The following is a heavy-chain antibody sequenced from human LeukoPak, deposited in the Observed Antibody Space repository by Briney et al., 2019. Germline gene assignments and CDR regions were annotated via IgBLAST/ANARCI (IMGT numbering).Heavy chain of an antibody. D-gene: IGHD3-3*01. CDR3: ARHSFHDFWSGYSLDAFDI. CDR1: GGSISSSSYY. CDR2: IYYSGST. J-gene: IGHJ3*02. V-gene: IGHV4-39*01. Sequence: PSETLSLTCTVSGGSISSSSYYWGWIRQPPGKGLEWIGSIYYSGSTYYNPSLKSRVTISVDTSKNQFSLKLSSVTAADTAEYYCARHSFHDFWSGYSLDAFDIWGQGTMVTLSS.